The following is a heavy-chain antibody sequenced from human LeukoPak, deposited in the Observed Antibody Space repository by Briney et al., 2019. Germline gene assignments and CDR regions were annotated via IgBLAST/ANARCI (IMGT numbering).Heavy chain of an antibody. D-gene: IGHD2-2*01. V-gene: IGHV4-39*02. CDR1: GGSISSTTYY. CDR3: ARGMAVPAAYY. Sequence: SEPLSLTCTVSGGSISSTTYYWGWIRQPPGKGLEWIGSLYYGGNTYYNPSLKSRVTISVDTSKNHFSLELSSVTAADTAVYYCARGMAVPAAYYWGQGTLVTVSS. J-gene: IGHJ4*02. CDR2: LYYGGNT.